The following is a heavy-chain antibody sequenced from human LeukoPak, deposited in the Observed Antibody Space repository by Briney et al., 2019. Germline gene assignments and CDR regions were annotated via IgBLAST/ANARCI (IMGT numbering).Heavy chain of an antibody. V-gene: IGHV4-39*01. CDR1: GGSISSGGYS. D-gene: IGHD2-21*02. J-gene: IGHJ6*02. CDR3: AGPYCGGDCYSPYYYYGMDV. CDR2: IYYSGST. Sequence: SETLSLTCAVSGGSISSGGYSWGWIRQPPGKGLEWIGSIYYSGSTYYNPSLKSRVTISVDTSKNQFSLKLSSVTAADTAVYYCAGPYCGGDCYSPYYYYGMDVWGQGTTVTVSS.